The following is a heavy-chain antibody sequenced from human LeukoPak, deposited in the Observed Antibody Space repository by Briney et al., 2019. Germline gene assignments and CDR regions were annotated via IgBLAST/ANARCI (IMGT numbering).Heavy chain of an antibody. CDR1: GGSISSYY. CDR2: IYYSGST. J-gene: IGHJ4*02. CDR3: ARRRRYCSGGNCSTDFDY. V-gene: IGHV4-59*08. D-gene: IGHD2-15*01. Sequence: SETLSLTCTVSGGSISSYYWSWIRQPPGKGLEWIGYIYYSGSTNYNPSLKSRVTISVDTSKNQFSLKLSSVTAADTAVYYCARRRRYCSGGNCSTDFDYWGQGTLVTVSS.